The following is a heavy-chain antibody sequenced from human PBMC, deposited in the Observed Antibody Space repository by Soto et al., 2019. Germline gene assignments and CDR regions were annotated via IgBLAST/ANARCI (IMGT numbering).Heavy chain of an antibody. J-gene: IGHJ5*02. D-gene: IGHD3-10*01. CDR3: ASSGWKLNWFDP. Sequence: KSSETLSLTCAVYGGSFSGYYWSWIRQPPGKGLEWIGEINHSGSTNYNPSLKSRVTISVDTSKNQFSLKLSSVTAADTAVYYCASSGWKLNWFDPWGQGTLVTVSS. CDR2: INHSGST. V-gene: IGHV4-34*01. CDR1: GGSFSGYY.